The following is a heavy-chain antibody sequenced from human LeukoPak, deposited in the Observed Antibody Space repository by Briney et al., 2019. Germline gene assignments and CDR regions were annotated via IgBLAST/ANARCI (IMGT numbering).Heavy chain of an antibody. D-gene: IGHD1-26*01. Sequence: PGGSLSLSCAASGFTLSIKAMRCVLQAPVKGLVLVSGISGSASNTYSADSVKGRFTIYSDNSKNTLYLHMNSLRADDTAVYYCAKEGGSYYLHPLDNWGQGTLVTVSS. CDR2: ISGSASNT. CDR1: GFTLSIKA. V-gene: IGHV3-23*01. CDR3: AKEGGSYYLHPLDN. J-gene: IGHJ4*02.